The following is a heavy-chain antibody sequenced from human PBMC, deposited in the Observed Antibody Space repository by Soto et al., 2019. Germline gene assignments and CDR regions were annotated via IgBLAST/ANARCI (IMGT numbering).Heavy chain of an antibody. CDR1: GGSISSGGYS. CDR2: IYHSGST. J-gene: IGHJ6*02. V-gene: IGHV4-30-2*01. CDR3: ARSPPPPPYCSGGSCYYYGMDV. Sequence: QLQLQESGSGLVKPSQTLSLTCAVSGGSISSGGYSWSWIRQPPGKGLEWIGYIYHSGSTYYNPSLTSRVTIPVARSKNQFSLKLSSVTAADTAVYYCARSPPPPPYCSGGSCYYYGMDVWGQGTTVTVSS. D-gene: IGHD2-15*01.